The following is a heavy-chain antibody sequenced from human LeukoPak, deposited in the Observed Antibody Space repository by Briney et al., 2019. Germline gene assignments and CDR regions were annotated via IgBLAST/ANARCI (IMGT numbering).Heavy chain of an antibody. J-gene: IGHJ5*02. D-gene: IGHD1-14*01. Sequence: PSETLSLTCTVSGGSISSYYWSWIRQPPGKGLEWIGYIYYSGSTNYNPSLKSRVTISVDTSKNQFSLKLSSVTAADTAVYYCARLFLPESEYHNWFDPWGQGTLVTASS. V-gene: IGHV4-59*01. CDR1: GGSISSYY. CDR2: IYYSGST. CDR3: ARLFLPESEYHNWFDP.